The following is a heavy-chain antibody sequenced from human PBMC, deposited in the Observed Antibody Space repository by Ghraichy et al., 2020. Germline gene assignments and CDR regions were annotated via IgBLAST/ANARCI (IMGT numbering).Heavy chain of an antibody. CDR2: IKSKTDGGTT. Sequence: GGSLRLSCAASGFTFSNAWMSWVRQAPGKGLEWVGRIKSKTDGGTTDYAAPVKGRFTISRDDSKNTLYLQMNSLKTEDTAVYYCTTGAIVVVLAFDYWGQGTLVTVSS. V-gene: IGHV3-15*01. CDR1: GFTFSNAW. CDR3: TTGAIVVVLAFDY. D-gene: IGHD3-22*01. J-gene: IGHJ4*02.